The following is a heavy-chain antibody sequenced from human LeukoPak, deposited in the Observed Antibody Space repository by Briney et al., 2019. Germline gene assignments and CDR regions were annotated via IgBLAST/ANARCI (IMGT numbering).Heavy chain of an antibody. V-gene: IGHV4-61*01. CDR2: VYYSGST. D-gene: IGHD3-9*01. J-gene: IGHJ3*02. CDR3: ARPRQKGPLTDADAFDI. CDR1: GDSVISGLYY. Sequence: PSETLSLTCTVSGDSVISGLYYWTWVRQPPGKGLEWIGYVYYSGSTTYSPSLKSRVSISVDTSKNQFSLTLRSVTAADTAVYYCARPRQKGPLTDADAFDIWGQGTMVTVSS.